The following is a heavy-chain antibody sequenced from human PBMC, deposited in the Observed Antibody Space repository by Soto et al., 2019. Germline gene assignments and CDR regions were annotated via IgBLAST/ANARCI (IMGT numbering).Heavy chain of an antibody. CDR2: IKSKTDGGTT. Sequence: GGSLRLSCAASGFTFSNAWLNWVRQAPWKGLEWVGRIKSKTDGGTTDYPAPVKGRFTISRDDSKDTLYLQMNSLKTEDTAVYYCTTRVIVGTTVWFDPWGQGTLVTVSS. J-gene: IGHJ5*02. CDR1: GFTFSNAW. D-gene: IGHD1-26*01. CDR3: TTRVIVGTTVWFDP. V-gene: IGHV3-15*07.